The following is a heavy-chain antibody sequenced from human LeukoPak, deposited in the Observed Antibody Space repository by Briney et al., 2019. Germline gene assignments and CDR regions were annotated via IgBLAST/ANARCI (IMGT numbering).Heavy chain of an antibody. CDR1: GGSFSDYF. V-gene: IGHV4-34*01. D-gene: IGHD3-22*01. J-gene: IGHJ4*02. CDR2: ISHSGST. CDR3: VTYYYGSSAPKRNY. Sequence: SENLSLNCAVYGGSFSDYFWSWIRQPPGKGLEWIGEISHSGSTTYNPSLRSRVTISGDTSKKQFSLKLSSVTAADTAVYYCVTYYYGSSAPKRNYWGQGILVTVSS.